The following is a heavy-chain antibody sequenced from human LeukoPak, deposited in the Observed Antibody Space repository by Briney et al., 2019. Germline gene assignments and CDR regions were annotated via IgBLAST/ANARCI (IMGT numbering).Heavy chain of an antibody. D-gene: IGHD6-13*01. J-gene: IGHJ4*02. CDR3: ARDQDPIAAAGTRVDY. Sequence: GGSLRLSCAASGFTFSSYSMNWVRQAPGKGLEWVSSISSSSSYIYYADSVKGRFTISRDNAKNSLYLQMNSLRAEDTAVYYCARDQDPIAAAGTRVDYWGQGTLVTVSS. V-gene: IGHV3-21*01. CDR1: GFTFSSYS. CDR2: ISSSSSYI.